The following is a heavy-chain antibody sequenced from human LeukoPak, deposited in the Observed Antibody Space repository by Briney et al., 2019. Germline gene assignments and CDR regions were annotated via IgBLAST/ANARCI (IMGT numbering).Heavy chain of an antibody. D-gene: IGHD6-19*01. CDR3: ARAAGLYSSGWYFDY. J-gene: IGHJ4*02. Sequence: PGGSLTLSCAASGFTFSSYSMNWVRQAPGKGLEWVSSISSSSSYIYYADSVKGRFTISRDNAKNSLYLQMNSLRAEDTAVYYCARAAGLYSSGWYFDYWGQGTLVTVSS. V-gene: IGHV3-21*01. CDR1: GFTFSSYS. CDR2: ISSSSSYI.